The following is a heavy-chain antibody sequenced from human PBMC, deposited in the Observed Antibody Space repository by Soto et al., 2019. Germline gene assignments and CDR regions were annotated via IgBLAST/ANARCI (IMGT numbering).Heavy chain of an antibody. CDR1: GFTISTYW. CDR3: ARSVRGAFDI. CDR2: IKQDGSEK. D-gene: IGHD3-10*01. V-gene: IGHV3-7*01. Sequence: VQVVESGGGLVQPGGSLRLSCAASGFTISTYWMSWVRQAPGKGLEWVANIKQDGSEKYYVDSVKGRFTISRDNPKNSLYLQMNNLRAEDTALYYCARSVRGAFDIWGPGTVVTVSS. J-gene: IGHJ3*02.